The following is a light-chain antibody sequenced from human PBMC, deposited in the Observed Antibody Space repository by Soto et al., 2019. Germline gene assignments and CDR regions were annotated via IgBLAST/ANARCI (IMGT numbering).Light chain of an antibody. CDR3: CSYAGSSTGYV. CDR2: EGS. CDR1: SRDVGSYNL. V-gene: IGLV2-23*01. Sequence: QSALTQPASVSGSPGQSITISCTGTSRDVGSYNLVSWYQQHPGKAPKLMIYEGSKRPSGVSNRFSGSKSGNTASLTISGLQAEDEADYYCCSYAGSSTGYVFGTGTKLTVL. J-gene: IGLJ1*01.